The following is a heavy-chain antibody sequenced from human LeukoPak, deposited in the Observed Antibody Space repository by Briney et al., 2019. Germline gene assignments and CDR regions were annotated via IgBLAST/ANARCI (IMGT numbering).Heavy chain of an antibody. Sequence: ASVKVSCKASGYTFTAYVINWVRQAPGQRLEWMGCINAGDGSTKYSENLQGRVTITRDTSATTVYMELSSLRSEDTAVYYCARNRNSWYHWFDSWGQGTLVSVSS. V-gene: IGHV1-3*01. D-gene: IGHD2/OR15-2a*01. CDR3: ARNRNSWYHWFDS. CDR1: GYTFTAYV. CDR2: INAGDGST. J-gene: IGHJ5*01.